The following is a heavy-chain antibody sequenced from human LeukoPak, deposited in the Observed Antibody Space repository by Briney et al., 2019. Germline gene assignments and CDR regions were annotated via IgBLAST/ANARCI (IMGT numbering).Heavy chain of an antibody. CDR2: ISDDGRRK. CDR3: AKRPSDYGDYVSYFDY. D-gene: IGHD4-17*01. V-gene: IGHV3-30*18. J-gene: IGHJ4*02. Sequence: TGGSLRLSCAASGFSFISYGIHWLRQAPGKGLEWVGVISDDGRRKDYADSVKGRFTISRDNSKDTLYLQMNSLRAEDTAVYYCAKRPSDYGDYVSYFDYWGQGTLATVSS. CDR1: GFSFISYG.